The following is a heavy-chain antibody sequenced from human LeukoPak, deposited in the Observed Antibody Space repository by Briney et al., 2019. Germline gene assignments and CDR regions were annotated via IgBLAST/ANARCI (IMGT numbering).Heavy chain of an antibody. J-gene: IGHJ4*02. CDR1: GGSISSSSYY. Sequence: SETLSLTCTVSGGSISSSSYYWGWIRQPPGKGLEWIGSIYYSGSTYYNPSLKSRVTISVDKSMNQFSLTVSSVTAADTAVYYCARNGAYNLDYWGQGTLVTVSS. D-gene: IGHD1-14*01. CDR3: ARNGAYNLDY. V-gene: IGHV4-39*07. CDR2: IYYSGST.